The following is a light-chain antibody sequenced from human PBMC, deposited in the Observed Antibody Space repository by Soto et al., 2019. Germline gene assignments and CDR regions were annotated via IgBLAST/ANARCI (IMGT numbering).Light chain of an antibody. CDR3: QQYNKWPLYT. V-gene: IGKV3-15*01. Sequence: EIVMTQSPATLSVSPGERAALSCRASQSVSSNLAWYQQRPGQAPRLLIYDASTRATGIPARFSGSGSGTEFTLTISSLQSEDFAVYYCQQYNKWPLYTFGQGTKVEIK. CDR1: QSVSSN. J-gene: IGKJ2*01. CDR2: DAS.